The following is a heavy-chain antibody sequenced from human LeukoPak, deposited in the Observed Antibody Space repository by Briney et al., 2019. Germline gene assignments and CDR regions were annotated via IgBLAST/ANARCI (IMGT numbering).Heavy chain of an antibody. Sequence: GGSLRPSCAASGFTLSSYWMTWVRQAPGKGLEWVANIKQDGSEKYYVDSVEGRFTISRDNAKNSLYLQMNSLRVEDTAVYYCARYRTDSWFTNDYWGQGTLVTVSS. V-gene: IGHV3-7*01. D-gene: IGHD6-13*01. CDR3: ARYRTDSWFTNDY. J-gene: IGHJ4*02. CDR1: GFTLSSYW. CDR2: IKQDGSEK.